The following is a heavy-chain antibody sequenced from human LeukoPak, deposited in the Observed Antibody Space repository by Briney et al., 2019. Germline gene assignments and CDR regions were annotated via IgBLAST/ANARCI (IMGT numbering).Heavy chain of an antibody. CDR3: ASTYYDFWSGYYVEDYYYYYGMDV. CDR1: GFTFSSYG. D-gene: IGHD3-3*01. J-gene: IGHJ6*02. V-gene: IGHV3-30*03. CDR2: ISYGGSNK. Sequence: GGSLRLSCAASGFTFSSYGMHWVRQAPGKGLEWVAVISYGGSNKYYADSVKGRFTISRDNSKNTLYLQMNSLRAEDTAVYYCASTYYDFWSGYYVEDYYYYYGMDVWGQGTTVTVSS.